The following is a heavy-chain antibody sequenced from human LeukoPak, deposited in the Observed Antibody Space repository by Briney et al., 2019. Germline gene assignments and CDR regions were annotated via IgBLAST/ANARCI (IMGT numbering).Heavy chain of an antibody. CDR1: GGSISSYY. CDR2: IYYSGST. Sequence: KPSETLSLTCTVSGGSISSYYWSWIRQPPGKGLEWLGYIYYSGSTNYNPSLKSRVTISVDTSKNQFSLKLSSVTAADTAVYYCARSGRPLTYYYGSGSYRNWFDPWGQGTQVTVSS. J-gene: IGHJ5*02. V-gene: IGHV4-59*01. D-gene: IGHD3-10*01. CDR3: ARSGRPLTYYYGSGSYRNWFDP.